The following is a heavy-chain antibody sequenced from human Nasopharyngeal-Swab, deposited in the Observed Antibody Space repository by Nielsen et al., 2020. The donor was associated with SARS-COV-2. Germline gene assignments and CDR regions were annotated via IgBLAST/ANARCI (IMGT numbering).Heavy chain of an antibody. CDR1: GFTFSSFG. CDR3: AGDNYRH. V-gene: IGHV3-23*01. J-gene: IGHJ4*02. Sequence: GGSLRLSCAASGFTFSSFGMHWVRQTPGKGLEWVSTITAGGGTVCADSVKGRFTISRDNSKNTLYLQMNSLRAEDTALYYCAGDNYRHWGQGTLVTVSS. CDR2: ITAGGGT. D-gene: IGHD1-20*01.